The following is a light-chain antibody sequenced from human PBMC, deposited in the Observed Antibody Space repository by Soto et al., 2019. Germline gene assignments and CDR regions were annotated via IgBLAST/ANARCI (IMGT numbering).Light chain of an antibody. CDR2: GNS. J-gene: IGLJ1*01. CDR1: SSNIGAGYD. CDR3: QSYDSSLSVLYV. V-gene: IGLV1-40*01. Sequence: QSVLAQPPSVSGAPGQRVTISCTGSSSNIGAGYDVHWYQQLPGTAPKLLIYGNSNRPSGVPDRFSGSKSGTSASLAITGLQXEDEADYYCQSYDSSLSVLYVFGTGTKVTV.